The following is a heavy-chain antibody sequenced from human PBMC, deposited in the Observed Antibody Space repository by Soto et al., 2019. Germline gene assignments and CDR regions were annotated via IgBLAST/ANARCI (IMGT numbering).Heavy chain of an antibody. J-gene: IGHJ6*04. CDR1: GFTFRNYD. CDR2: ISAAGDT. CDR3: ARTDRDFYGLDV. V-gene: IGHV3-13*01. Sequence: EVQLVESGGGLVQPGGSLRLSCEASGFTFRNYDRHWVRQGTGKGLEWVSGISAAGDTDYADSVEGRFTISRENAQDSFFVQMNGLSVSDTAVYYCARTDRDFYGLDVWGEGTTVIVSS.